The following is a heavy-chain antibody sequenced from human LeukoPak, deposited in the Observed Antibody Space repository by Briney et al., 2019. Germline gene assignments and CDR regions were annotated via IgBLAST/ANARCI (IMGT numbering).Heavy chain of an antibody. D-gene: IGHD2-15*01. CDR1: GFTFSSYG. CDR3: AGDIVVVVAATRPIYYYYGMDV. V-gene: IGHV3-33*01. J-gene: IGHJ6*04. CDR2: IWYDGSNK. Sequence: QSGGALRLSCAASGFTFSSYGMHWVRQAPGKGLEWVAVIWYDGSNKYYADSVKRRFTISRDNSKNTLYLQMTSLRAEDTAVYYCAGDIVVVVAATRPIYYYYGMDVWGKGTTVTVSS.